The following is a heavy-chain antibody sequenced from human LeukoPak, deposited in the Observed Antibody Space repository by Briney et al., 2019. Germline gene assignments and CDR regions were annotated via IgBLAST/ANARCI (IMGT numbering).Heavy chain of an antibody. CDR3: ARGARDIVVVVAASFDY. V-gene: IGHV4-39*07. D-gene: IGHD2-15*01. J-gene: IGHJ4*02. CDR1: GGSISSSSYY. Sequence: SETLSLTCTVSGGSISSSSYYWGWIRQPPGKGLEWIGSIYYSGSTYYNPSLKSRVTISVDTSKNQFSLKLSSVTAADTAVYYCARGARDIVVVVAASFDYWGQGTLVTVSS. CDR2: IYYSGST.